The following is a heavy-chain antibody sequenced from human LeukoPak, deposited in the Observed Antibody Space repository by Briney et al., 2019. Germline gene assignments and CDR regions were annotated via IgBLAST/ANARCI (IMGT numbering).Heavy chain of an antibody. D-gene: IGHD2-8*01. CDR1: GFTFSSYE. CDR3: ARDHFTKPIDY. Sequence: GGSLRLSCAASGFTFSSYEMNWVRQAPGKGLEWVSYISSSGSTIYYADSVKGRFTISRDNAKNSLYLQMNSLRAEDTAVYYCARDHFTKPIDYWGQGTLVTVSS. CDR2: ISSSGSTI. V-gene: IGHV3-48*03. J-gene: IGHJ4*02.